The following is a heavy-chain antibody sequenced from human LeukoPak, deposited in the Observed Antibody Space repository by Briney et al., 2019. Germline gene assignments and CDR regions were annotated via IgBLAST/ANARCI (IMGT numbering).Heavy chain of an antibody. D-gene: IGHD5-24*01. CDR3: ARGGYNIWEYYFGY. J-gene: IGHJ4*02. Sequence: SETLSLTCTVSGGSISNYYWSWIRQPPGKGLEWIGYIDYSGSTNYNPSLKSRVTISVDTSKNQFSLKLSSVTAADTAVYYCARGGYNIWEYYFGYWGQGTLVTVSS. V-gene: IGHV4-59*01. CDR1: GGSISNYY. CDR2: IDYSGST.